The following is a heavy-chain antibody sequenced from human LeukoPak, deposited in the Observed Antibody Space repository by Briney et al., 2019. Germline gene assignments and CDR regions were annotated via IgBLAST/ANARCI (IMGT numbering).Heavy chain of an antibody. CDR3: ARQQWLVLGRNYYFDY. V-gene: IGHV4-39*01. Sequence: KASETLSLTCTVSGGSISSSSYYWGWIRQPPGKGLEWIGSIYYSGSTYYNPSLKSRVTISVDTSKNQFSLKLSSVTAADTAVYYCARQQWLVLGRNYYFDYWGQGTLVTVSS. CDR2: IYYSGST. CDR1: GGSISSSSYY. J-gene: IGHJ4*02. D-gene: IGHD6-19*01.